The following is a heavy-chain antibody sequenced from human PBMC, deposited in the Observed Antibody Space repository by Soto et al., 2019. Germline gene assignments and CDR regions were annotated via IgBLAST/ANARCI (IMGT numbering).Heavy chain of an antibody. V-gene: IGHV3-66*01. J-gene: IGHJ4*02. CDR3: AGSGSYYTFDY. D-gene: IGHD3-10*01. CDR2: IYSDGST. CDR1: GFTVSSNY. Sequence: LRLSCAASGFTVSSNYMSWVRQAPGKGLEWVSVIYSDGSTYYADSVKGRFTISRDNSKNTLYLQMNSLRAEDTAVYYCAGSGSYYTFDYWGQGTLVNVSS.